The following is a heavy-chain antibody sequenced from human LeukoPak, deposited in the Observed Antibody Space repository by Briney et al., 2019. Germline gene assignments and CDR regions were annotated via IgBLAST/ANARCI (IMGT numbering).Heavy chain of an antibody. CDR2: ISGSGGST. CDR1: GFTFNVYN. V-gene: IGHV3-23*01. CDR3: AKDLSHGGYDPFVYLQYFDY. J-gene: IGHJ4*02. D-gene: IGHD5-12*01. Sequence: GGSLRLSCAASGFTFNVYNMIWVRQAPGKGLEWVSAISGSGGSTYYADSVKGRFTISRDNSKNTLYLQMNSLRAEDTAVYYCAKDLSHGGYDPFVYLQYFDYWGQGTLVTVSS.